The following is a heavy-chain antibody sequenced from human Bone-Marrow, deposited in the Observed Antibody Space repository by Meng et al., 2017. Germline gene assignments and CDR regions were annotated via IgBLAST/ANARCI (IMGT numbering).Heavy chain of an antibody. CDR1: GYISISYG. CDR3: ARVSFFVVIKDGSGSSDNWFDP. CDR2: ISAYNGNT. Sequence: ASVKVICKASGYISISYGISRVRQAPGQGLEWMGWISAYNGNTNYAQKLQGRVTMTTDTSTSTADMELRSLRSDEAAVYYCARVSFFVVIKDGSGSSDNWFDPWGQGTLVTVSS. J-gene: IGHJ5*02. V-gene: IGHV1-18*01. D-gene: IGHD3-10*01.